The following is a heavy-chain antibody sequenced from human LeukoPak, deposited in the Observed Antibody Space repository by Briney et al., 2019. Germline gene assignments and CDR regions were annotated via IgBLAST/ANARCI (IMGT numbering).Heavy chain of an antibody. D-gene: IGHD6-13*01. J-gene: IGHJ4*02. CDR2: ISWDGGST. V-gene: IGHV3-43D*03. CDR3: VIGTLVGAASGFFDY. CDR1: GFTFHYYA. Sequence: GGVLRLSCATSGFTFHYYAMHWGRPAPGEGLEWVSLISWDGGSTYYGDSVKGRFTISRDSSKNSLYLQMNSLRAEDTALYYCVIGTLVGAASGFFDYWGQGTLVTVSS.